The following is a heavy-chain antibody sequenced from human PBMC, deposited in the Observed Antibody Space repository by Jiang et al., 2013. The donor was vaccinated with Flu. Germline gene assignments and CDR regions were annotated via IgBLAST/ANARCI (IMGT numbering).Heavy chain of an antibody. J-gene: IGHJ5*02. CDR2: IYYSGST. CDR1: GGSISSGGYY. D-gene: IGHD3-9*01. Sequence: GPGLVKPSQTLSLTCTVSGGSISSGGYYWSWIRQHPGKGLEWIGYIYYSGSTNYNPSLKSRVTISVDTSKNQFSLKLSSVTAADTAVYYCARDVGDYDILTGPYNWFDPWGQGTLVTVSS. V-gene: IGHV4-31*03. CDR3: ARDVGDYDILTGPYNWFDP.